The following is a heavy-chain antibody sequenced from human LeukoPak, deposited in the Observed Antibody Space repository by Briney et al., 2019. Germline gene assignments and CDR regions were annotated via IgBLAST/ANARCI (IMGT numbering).Heavy chain of an antibody. Sequence: KESGPTLVKPTQTLTLTCTFSGFSLSTSGVGVGWIRQPPGKALEWLALIYWDDDKRYSPSLKSRLTITKDTSKNQVVLTMTNMDPVDTATYYCARNRFDIAVAGPGAFDIWGQGTMVTVSS. V-gene: IGHV2-5*02. CDR1: GFSLSTSGVG. CDR2: IYWDDDK. D-gene: IGHD6-19*01. J-gene: IGHJ3*02. CDR3: ARNRFDIAVAGPGAFDI.